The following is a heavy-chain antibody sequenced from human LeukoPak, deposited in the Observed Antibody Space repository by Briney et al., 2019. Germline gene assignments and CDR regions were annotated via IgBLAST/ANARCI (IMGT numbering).Heavy chain of an antibody. Sequence: SETLSLTCAVYGGSFSGYYWRWIRQPPGKGLEWIGEINHSGSTSYNPSLKSRVTISVDTSKNQLSLKMSSVTAADTAVYYCTITTGTTLGLMDHWGQGTLVTVSS. CDR3: TITTGTTLGLMDH. D-gene: IGHD1-1*01. CDR2: INHSGST. V-gene: IGHV4-34*01. J-gene: IGHJ4*02. CDR1: GGSFSGYY.